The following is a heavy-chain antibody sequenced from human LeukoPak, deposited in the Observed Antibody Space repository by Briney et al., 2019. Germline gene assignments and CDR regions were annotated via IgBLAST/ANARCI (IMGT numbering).Heavy chain of an antibody. J-gene: IGHJ6*03. CDR2: IYYSGST. CDR3: ASGLHDYYYYYMDV. Sequence: PSETLSLTCTVSGASISSSSYYWGWIRQPPGKGLEWIGSIYYSGSTNYNPSLKSRVTISVDTSKNQFSLKLSSVTAADTAVYYCASGLHDYYYYYMDVWGKGTTVTVSS. V-gene: IGHV4-39*07. CDR1: GASISSSSYY.